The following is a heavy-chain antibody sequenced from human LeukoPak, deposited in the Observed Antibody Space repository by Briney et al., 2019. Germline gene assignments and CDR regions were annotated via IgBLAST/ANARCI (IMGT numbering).Heavy chain of an antibody. Sequence: GGSLRLSCAASGFAFRNFWMHWVRQAPGKGLEWVSRVEKDDRGTIYADSMEGRFTISRDNAKNTLYLQMRSLRVEDTAVNYCARDNAKGAADYWGQGTLVTVSS. D-gene: IGHD2-15*01. CDR2: VEKDDRGT. CDR3: ARDNAKGAADY. J-gene: IGHJ4*02. CDR1: GFAFRNFW. V-gene: IGHV3-74*01.